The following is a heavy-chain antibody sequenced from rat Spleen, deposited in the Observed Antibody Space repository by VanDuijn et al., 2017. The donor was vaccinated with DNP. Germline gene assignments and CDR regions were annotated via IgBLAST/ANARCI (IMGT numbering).Heavy chain of an antibody. D-gene: IGHD2-2*01. V-gene: IGHV5S11*01. Sequence: EVQLVESGGGLVQPGRSIKLSCATSGFTFSNYYMAWVRQAPAKGLEWVASITTGGGYTYYRDSVKGRFTISRDNAKSTLYLQMDSLRSEETATYFCARRDTFDYFDYSGQGVMVTVSS. CDR2: ITTGGGYT. CDR3: ARRDTFDYFDY. CDR1: GFTFSNYY. J-gene: IGHJ2*01.